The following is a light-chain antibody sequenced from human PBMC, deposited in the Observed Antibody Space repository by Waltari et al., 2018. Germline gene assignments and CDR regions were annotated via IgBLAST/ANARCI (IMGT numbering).Light chain of an antibody. CDR2: LNSDGSH. V-gene: IGLV4-69*01. CDR1: SGHSSYA. CDR3: QTWGTGIGV. J-gene: IGLJ3*02. Sequence: QLVLTHSPSASASLGASVKLTCTLSSGHSSYAIAWHQQQPEKGPRYLMKLNSDGSHSKGDGIPVRFSGASSGAERYLTISSLQAEDEADYYCQTWGTGIGVFGGGTKLTVL.